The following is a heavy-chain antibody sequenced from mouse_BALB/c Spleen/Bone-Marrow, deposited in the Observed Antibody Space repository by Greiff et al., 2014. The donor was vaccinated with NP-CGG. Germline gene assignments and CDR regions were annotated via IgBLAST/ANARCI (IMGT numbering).Heavy chain of an antibody. Sequence: VQLKQSGPELVKPGASVKMSCKASGYTFTSYVMHWVKQKPGQGLEWIGFINPYNDGTKYNEKFKGKATLTSDKSSSTAYMELTSLTSEDSAVYYCARPRQLGVPYSFDYRGQGTTLTVSS. V-gene: IGHV1-14*01. CDR3: ARPRQLGVPYSFDY. CDR1: GYTFTSYV. CDR2: INPYNDGT. D-gene: IGHD3-2*01. J-gene: IGHJ2*01.